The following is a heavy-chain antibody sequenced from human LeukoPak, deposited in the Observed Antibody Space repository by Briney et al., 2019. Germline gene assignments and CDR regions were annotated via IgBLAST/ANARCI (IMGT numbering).Heavy chain of an antibody. Sequence: ASVKVSCKASGYTFTTYGIGWVRQAPAQGLEWMGWISGYNGNTNYAQKFQGRVTMTTDTSTSTAYMELRSLRSDDTAVYYCARTSHESVLYWSDPWGQGTLVNVSS. CDR2: ISGYNGNT. J-gene: IGHJ5*02. CDR3: ARTSHESVLYWSDP. D-gene: IGHD3-16*01. CDR1: GYTFTTYG. V-gene: IGHV1-18*01.